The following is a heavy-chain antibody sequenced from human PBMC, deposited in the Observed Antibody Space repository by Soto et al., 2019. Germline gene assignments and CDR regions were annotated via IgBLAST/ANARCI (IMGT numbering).Heavy chain of an antibody. V-gene: IGHV4-59*01. CDR2: IYYSGST. Sequence: SEPMSVTCTVAGGNSSSYCWSWIRQPPGKGLEWIGYIYYSGSTNYNPSLKSRVTISVDTSKNQFSLKLSSVTAADTAVYYCARMSSIAAADIDYWGQGTLVTVSS. D-gene: IGHD6-13*01. CDR1: GGNSSSYC. J-gene: IGHJ4*02. CDR3: ARMSSIAAADIDY.